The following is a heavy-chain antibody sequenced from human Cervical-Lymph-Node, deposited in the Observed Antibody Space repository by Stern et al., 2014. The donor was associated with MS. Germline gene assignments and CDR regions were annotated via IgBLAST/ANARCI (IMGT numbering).Heavy chain of an antibody. Sequence: VQLVESGGGIVQPGGSLMISCVASGFNFRTYWMHWVRQGPGKGLEWVSGINGDGTVSTYGDPARGRFPLSPNNTTNTTSLQLDNLRVEDTAIYYCASAYRESWGQGTLVTVST. D-gene: IGHD1-1*01. J-gene: IGHJ4*02. CDR3: ASAYRES. CDR2: INGDGTVS. CDR1: GFNFRTYW. V-gene: IGHV3-74*02.